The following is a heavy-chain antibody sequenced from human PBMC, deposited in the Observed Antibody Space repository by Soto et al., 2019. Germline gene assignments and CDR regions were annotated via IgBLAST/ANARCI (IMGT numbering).Heavy chain of an antibody. D-gene: IGHD3-10*01. J-gene: IGHJ5*02. CDR3: ARNVYGSGSYVWFDP. CDR1: GYTFTSYA. V-gene: IGHV1-3*01. CDR2: INAGNGNT. Sequence: ASVKVSCKASGYTFTSYAMHWVRQAPGQRLEWMGWINAGNGNTKYSQKFQGRVTITRDTSASTAYMELSSLRSEDTAVYYCARNVYGSGSYVWFDPWGQGTLVTVSS.